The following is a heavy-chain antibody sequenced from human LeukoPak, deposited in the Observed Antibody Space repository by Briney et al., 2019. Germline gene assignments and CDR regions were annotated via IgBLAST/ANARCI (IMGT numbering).Heavy chain of an antibody. D-gene: IGHD1-14*01. Sequence: ASVKVSCKVSGYTLTELSMHWMRQAPGKGLEWMGGFDPEDGETIYAQKFQGRVTMTEDTSTDTAYMELSSLRSEDTAVYYCARAGPEPQLRLPHGMDVWGQGTTVTVSS. CDR3: ARAGPEPQLRLPHGMDV. CDR2: FDPEDGET. J-gene: IGHJ6*02. CDR1: GYTLTELS. V-gene: IGHV1-24*01.